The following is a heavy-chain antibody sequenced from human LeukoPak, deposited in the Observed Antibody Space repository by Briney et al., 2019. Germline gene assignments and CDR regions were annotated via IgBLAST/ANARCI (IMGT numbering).Heavy chain of an antibody. V-gene: IGHV4-34*01. Sequence: PSETLSLTCAVYGGSFSGYYWSWIRQPPGKGLEWIGEINHSGSTNYNPPLKSRVTISVDTSKNQFSLKLSSVTAADTAVYYCARALGPRITIFGVVIIPRWFDPWGQGTLVTVSS. CDR1: GGSFSGYY. J-gene: IGHJ5*02. CDR2: INHSGST. CDR3: ARALGPRITIFGVVIIPRWFDP. D-gene: IGHD3-3*01.